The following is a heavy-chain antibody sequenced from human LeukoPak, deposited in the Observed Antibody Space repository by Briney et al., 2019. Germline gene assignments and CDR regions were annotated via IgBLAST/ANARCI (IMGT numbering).Heavy chain of an antibody. CDR3: ARDPAYSNPFYYYYYYMDV. D-gene: IGHD6-13*01. Sequence: SETLSLTCTVSGGSISSYYWSWIRQPPGKGLEWIGYIYYSGSTNYNPSLKSRVTISVDTSKNQFSLKLSSVTAADTAVYYCARDPAYSNPFYYYYYYMDVWGKETTVTVSS. CDR2: IYYSGST. CDR1: GGSISSYY. V-gene: IGHV4-59*01. J-gene: IGHJ6*03.